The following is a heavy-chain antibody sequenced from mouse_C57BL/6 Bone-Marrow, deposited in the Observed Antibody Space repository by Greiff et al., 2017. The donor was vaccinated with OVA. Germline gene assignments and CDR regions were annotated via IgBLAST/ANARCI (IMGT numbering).Heavy chain of an antibody. J-gene: IGHJ2*01. V-gene: IGHV2-4*01. D-gene: IGHD1-1*01. CDR1: GFSLTSYG. Sequence: VKLMESGPGLVQPSQSLSITCTVSGFSLTSYGVHWVRQPPGKGLEWLGVIWSGGSTDYNAAFISRLSISKDNSKSQVFFKMNSLQADDTAIYYCAKNYYGSSFHFDYWGQGTTLTVSS. CDR3: AKNYYGSSFHFDY. CDR2: IWSGGST.